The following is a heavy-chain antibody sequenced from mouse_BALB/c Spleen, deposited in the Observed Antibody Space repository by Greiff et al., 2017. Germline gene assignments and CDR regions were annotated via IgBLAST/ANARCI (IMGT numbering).Heavy chain of an antibody. Sequence: DVMLVESGGGLVQPGGSLKLSCAASGFTFSSYGMSWVRQTPDKRLELVATIISNSGSTYYPDSVKGRFTISRDNAKNTLYLQMSSLKSEDTAMYYCARDRSNVFDYWGQGTTLTVSS. V-gene: IGHV5-6-3*01. J-gene: IGHJ2*01. D-gene: IGHD2-14*01. CDR3: ARDRSNVFDY. CDR1: GFTFSSYG. CDR2: IISNSGST.